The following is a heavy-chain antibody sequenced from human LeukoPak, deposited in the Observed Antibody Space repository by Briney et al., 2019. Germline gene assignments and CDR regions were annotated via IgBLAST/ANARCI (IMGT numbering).Heavy chain of an antibody. D-gene: IGHD2-21*02. V-gene: IGHV4-59*02. Sequence: SETLSLTCTISGGSVSDYYWSWIRQSPGKGLEWIGYIYHTGSTSYSPSLKSRVTISADTSQNQFSLKLSSVTAADTALYYCARGWGPAYCGGDCHRHFDYWGQGTLDTVSS. CDR3: ARGWGPAYCGGDCHRHFDY. CDR2: IYHTGST. J-gene: IGHJ4*02. CDR1: GGSVSDYY.